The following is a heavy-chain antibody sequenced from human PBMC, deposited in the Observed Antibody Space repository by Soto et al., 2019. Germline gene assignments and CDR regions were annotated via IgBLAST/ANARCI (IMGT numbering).Heavy chain of an antibody. V-gene: IGHV1-3*01. J-gene: IGHJ4*02. D-gene: IGHD4-17*01. CDR3: ARRDDYGDYDLFDY. CDR2: INAGNGNT. Sequence: ASVKVSCKASGYTFTSYAMHWVRQAPGQRLEWMGWINAGNGNTKYSQKFQGRVTITRDTSASTAYMELSSLRSEDTAVYYCARRDDYGDYDLFDYWGQGTLVTSPQ. CDR1: GYTFTSYA.